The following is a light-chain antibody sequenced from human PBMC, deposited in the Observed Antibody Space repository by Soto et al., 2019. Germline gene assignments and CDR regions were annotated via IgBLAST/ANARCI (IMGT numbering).Light chain of an antibody. Sequence: QCALTQPRSVSGSPGQSVTISCTGTSSDVGGYNYVSWYQQHPGKAPKLMIYDVSKRPSGVPDRFSGSKSGNTASLTISGLQAEDEADYYCCSYAGSYKGVFGGGTKLTVL. CDR1: SSDVGGYNY. J-gene: IGLJ2*01. CDR2: DVS. V-gene: IGLV2-11*01. CDR3: CSYAGSYKGV.